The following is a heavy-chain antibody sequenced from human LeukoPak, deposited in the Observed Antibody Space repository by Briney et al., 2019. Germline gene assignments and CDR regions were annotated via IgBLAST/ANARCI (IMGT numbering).Heavy chain of an antibody. CDR2: ISGGGGTT. CDR1: GLTFSKSD. CDR3: ARRRYYYDSRGYYYDDY. V-gene: IGHV3-23*01. Sequence: GGSLRLSCAASGLTFSKSDMHWVRQAPGKGLEWVPAISGGGGTTYYTDSVKGRFTISRDNSKNTLYLQMNSLRAEDTAVYYCARRRYYYDSRGYYYDDYWGQGALVTVSS. D-gene: IGHD3-22*01. J-gene: IGHJ4*02.